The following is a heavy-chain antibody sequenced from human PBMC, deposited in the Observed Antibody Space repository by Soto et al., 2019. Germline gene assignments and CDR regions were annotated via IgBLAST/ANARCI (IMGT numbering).Heavy chain of an antibody. D-gene: IGHD1-1*01. J-gene: IGHJ4*02. CDR1: GYAFTTYG. V-gene: IGHV1-18*01. CDR2: ISAHSGNT. Sequence: QVHLVQSGAEVKKPGASVKVSCKGSGYAFTTYGITWVRQAPGQGLEWMGWISAHSGNTNYAQKLQGRVTATRNTSRSTAYMELRSLRSDDTAVYYCARGRYGDYWGQGALVTVSS. CDR3: ARGRYGDY.